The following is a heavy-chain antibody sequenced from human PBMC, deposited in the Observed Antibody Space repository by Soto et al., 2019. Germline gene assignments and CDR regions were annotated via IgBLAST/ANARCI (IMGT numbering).Heavy chain of an antibody. CDR1: GGTFSSYA. CDR2: IIPIFGTA. D-gene: IGHD2-15*01. V-gene: IGHV1-69*13. CDR3: ARGSTRYCSGGTCYVYYYYYGMDV. J-gene: IGHJ6*02. Sequence: GASVKVSCKASGGTFSSYAISWVRQAPGQGLEWMGGIIPIFGTANYAQKFQGKVTITADESTSTAYMELSSLRSEDTAVYYCARGSTRYCSGGTCYVYYYYYGMDVWGQGTTVTVSS.